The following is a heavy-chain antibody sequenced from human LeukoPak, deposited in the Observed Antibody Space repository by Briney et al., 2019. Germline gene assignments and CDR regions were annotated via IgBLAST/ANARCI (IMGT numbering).Heavy chain of an antibody. CDR3: AREMYDSGGYRVSYFDY. Sequence: SETLSLTCAVSGYAMSSSNWWGWIRQPPGKELEWIGYIYYSGSTDYNPSLKSRVTMSIHTSKNQFSLELTSVSAADTAMYYCAREMYDSGGYRVSYFDYWGQGILVTVSS. V-gene: IGHV4-28*03. D-gene: IGHD3-22*01. CDR2: IYYSGST. CDR1: GYAMSSSNW. J-gene: IGHJ4*02.